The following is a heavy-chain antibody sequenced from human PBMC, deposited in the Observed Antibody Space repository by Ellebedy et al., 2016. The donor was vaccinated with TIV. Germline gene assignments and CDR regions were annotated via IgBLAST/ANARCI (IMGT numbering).Heavy chain of an antibody. Sequence: GESLKISCAASGFTFSRFWMHWVRQAPGKGLVWVSAISGSGGGTYYADSVKGRFTISRDNSKNTLYLQMNSLRAEDTAVYYCAKDGTGIVGGNWGDYWGQGTLVTVSS. CDR1: GFTFSRFW. CDR2: ISGSGGGT. V-gene: IGHV3-23*01. D-gene: IGHD1-26*01. CDR3: AKDGTGIVGGNWGDY. J-gene: IGHJ4*02.